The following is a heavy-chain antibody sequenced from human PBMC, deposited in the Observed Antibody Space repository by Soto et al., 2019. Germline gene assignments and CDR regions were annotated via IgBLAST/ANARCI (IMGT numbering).Heavy chain of an antibody. CDR1: GGSISSAGYY. CDR2: IYSSGVT. D-gene: IGHD2-8*01. J-gene: IGHJ4*02. V-gene: IGHV4-31*03. CDR3: ATKPNGLYYFDY. Sequence: VQLQESGPGLVQPSQTLSLTCTVSGGSISSAGYYWSWIRQHPGKGLEWIGYIYSSGVTYYDPSLQSRVTMSVDMSKNQFSLRLSSVTAADTAVYYCATKPNGLYYFDYWGQGALVTVSS.